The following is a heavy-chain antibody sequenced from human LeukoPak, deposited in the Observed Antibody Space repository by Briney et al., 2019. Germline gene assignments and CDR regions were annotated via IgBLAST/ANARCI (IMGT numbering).Heavy chain of an antibody. Sequence: SVKVSCKASGGTFSSYAISWVRQAPGQGLEWMGGIMPIFGTANYAQKFQGRVTITADESTSTAYMELSSLRSEDAAVYYCARESPYDSSGQNWFDPWGQGTLVTVSS. J-gene: IGHJ5*02. D-gene: IGHD3-22*01. CDR3: ARESPYDSSGQNWFDP. CDR1: GGTFSSYA. V-gene: IGHV1-69*01. CDR2: IMPIFGTA.